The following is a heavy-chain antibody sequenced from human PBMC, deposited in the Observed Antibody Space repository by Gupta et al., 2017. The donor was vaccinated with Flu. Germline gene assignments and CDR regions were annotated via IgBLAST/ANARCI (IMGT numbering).Heavy chain of an antibody. CDR2: ISYDGRKK. CDR3: ANDYGDIDD. J-gene: IGHJ4*02. V-gene: IGHV3-30*18. Sequence: GFTFSSYGRHGVRQAPGKGLEWVAVISYDGRKKYDADSVKGRFTIARDNSKNTMYMKKKRMRAEDTAVDDCANDYGDIDDWGQGTMVTVSS. D-gene: IGHD3-10*01. CDR1: GFTFSSYG.